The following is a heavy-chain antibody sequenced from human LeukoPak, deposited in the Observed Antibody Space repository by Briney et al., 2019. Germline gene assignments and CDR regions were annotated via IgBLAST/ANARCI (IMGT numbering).Heavy chain of an antibody. CDR3: TTLIRYCSSTSCYVDY. CDR2: VKSKTDGGTT. D-gene: IGHD2-2*01. V-gene: IGHV3-15*01. Sequence: GGSLRLSCAASGFTFSNAWMSWVRQAPGKGLEWVGRVKSKTDGGTTDYAAPVKGRFTISRDDSKNTLYLQMNSLKTEDTAVYYCTTLIRYCSSTSCYVDYWGQGTLVTVSS. J-gene: IGHJ4*02. CDR1: GFTFSNAW.